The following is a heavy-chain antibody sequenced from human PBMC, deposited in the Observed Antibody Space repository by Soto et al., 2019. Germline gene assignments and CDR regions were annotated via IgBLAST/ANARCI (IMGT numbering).Heavy chain of an antibody. V-gene: IGHV3-30*03. D-gene: IGHD2-2*01. Sequence: GGSLRLSCAASGFTFSSYGMHWVRQAPGKGLEWVAVISYDGSNKYYADSVKGRFTISRDNSKNTLYLQMNSLRAEDTAVYYCARSRSGYCSSTSCYWYYYYMDVWGKGTTVTVSS. CDR3: ARSRSGYCSSTSCYWYYYYMDV. J-gene: IGHJ6*03. CDR1: GFTFSSYG. CDR2: ISYDGSNK.